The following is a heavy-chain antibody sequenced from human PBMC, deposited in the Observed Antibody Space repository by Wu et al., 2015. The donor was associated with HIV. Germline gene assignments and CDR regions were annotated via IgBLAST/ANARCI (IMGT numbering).Heavy chain of an antibody. CDR2: ISTYNGDT. D-gene: IGHD2-2*01. CDR1: GYIFSSYG. CDR3: ARGGPYYCSSTSCRKKDYYYYYMDV. J-gene: IGHJ6*03. Sequence: QVQLVQSGAEVKKPGASVKVSCKASGYIFSSYGITWVRQAPGQGLEWMGWISTYNGDTNYAQNFQGRVTMTTDASTTTAYPELRSLRSDDTAVYYCARGGPYYCSSTSCRKKDYYYYYMDVWGKGTTVTVSS. V-gene: IGHV1-18*01.